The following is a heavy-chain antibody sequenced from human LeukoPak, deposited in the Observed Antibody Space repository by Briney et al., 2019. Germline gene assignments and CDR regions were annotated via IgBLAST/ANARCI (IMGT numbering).Heavy chain of an antibody. CDR2: ISYDGSNK. Sequence: GESLRLSCAASGFTFSSYAMHWVRQAPGKGLEWVAVISYDGSNKYYADSVKGRFTISRDNSKNTLYLQMNSLRAEDTAVYYCARDAGDSSGLDYWGQGTLVTVSS. V-gene: IGHV3-30-3*01. J-gene: IGHJ4*02. CDR3: ARDAGDSSGLDY. CDR1: GFTFSSYA. D-gene: IGHD3-22*01.